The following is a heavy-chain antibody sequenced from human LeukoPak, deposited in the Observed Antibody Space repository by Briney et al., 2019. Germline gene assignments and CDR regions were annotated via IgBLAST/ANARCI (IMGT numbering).Heavy chain of an antibody. D-gene: IGHD2-2*01. V-gene: IGHV3-7*01. Sequence: GGSLRLSCAASGFTFSSYWMSWVRQAPGKGLEWVANIKQDGSEKYYVDSVKGRFTISRDNAKNSLYLQMNSLRVEDTAVYYCARALSLSYCSRTSCYYYYGMDVWGQGTTVTVSS. CDR1: GFTFSSYW. J-gene: IGHJ6*02. CDR3: ARALSLSYCSRTSCYYYYGMDV. CDR2: IKQDGSEK.